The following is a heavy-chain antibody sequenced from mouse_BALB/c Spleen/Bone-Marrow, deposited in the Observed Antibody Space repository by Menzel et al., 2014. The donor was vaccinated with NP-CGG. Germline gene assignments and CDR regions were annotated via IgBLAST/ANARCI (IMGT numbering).Heavy chain of an antibody. CDR3: ARRDRLRRGYFDV. Sequence: EVKLVESGGGLVKPGGSLKLSCAASGFAFSSYDMSWVRRTPEKRLEWVATISSGGSYTYYPDSVKGRFTSSRDNARNTLYLQMSSLRSEDTALFYCARRDRLRRGYFDVWGAGTTVTVSS. J-gene: IGHJ1*01. V-gene: IGHV5-9*02. CDR2: ISSGGSYT. CDR1: GFAFSSYD. D-gene: IGHD2-2*01.